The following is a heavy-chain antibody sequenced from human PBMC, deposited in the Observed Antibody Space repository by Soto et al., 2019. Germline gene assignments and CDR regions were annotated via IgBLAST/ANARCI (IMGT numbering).Heavy chain of an antibody. Sequence: GASVKVSCKASGDTFTANYIHWVRQAPGQGFEWMGWINPQSGGTNYAQKLQGRVTMTRDTSISTVYMALTRLTSDDTAQYYCARDVANGGGSECFDYWGQGTLVTVSS. CDR1: GDTFTANY. J-gene: IGHJ4*02. V-gene: IGHV1-2*02. CDR2: INPQSGGT. CDR3: ARDVANGGGSECFDY. D-gene: IGHD1-26*01.